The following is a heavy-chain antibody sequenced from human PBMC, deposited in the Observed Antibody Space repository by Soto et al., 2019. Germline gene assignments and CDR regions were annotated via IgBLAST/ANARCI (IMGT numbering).Heavy chain of an antibody. CDR3: ARASAYSYGFIVSYFDY. Sequence: QVQLQESGPGLVKPSQTLSLTCTVSGGSISSGDYYWSWIRQPPGKGLEWIGYIYYSGSTYYNPSLKSRVTISVDTSKNQFSLKLSSVTAADTAVYYCARASAYSYGFIVSYFDYWGQGTLVTVSS. CDR2: IYYSGST. CDR1: GGSISSGDYY. D-gene: IGHD5-18*01. J-gene: IGHJ4*02. V-gene: IGHV4-30-4*01.